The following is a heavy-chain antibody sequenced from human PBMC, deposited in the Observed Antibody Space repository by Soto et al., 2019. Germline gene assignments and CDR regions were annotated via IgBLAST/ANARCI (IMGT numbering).Heavy chain of an antibody. Sequence: GGSLRLSCAASGFTFSSYAMIWVRQAPGKGLEWVSAISGSGGSTYYADSVKGRFTISRDNSKNTLYLQMNSLRAEDTAVYYCARRDFYCSGGSCYYGMDVWGQGTTVTVSS. J-gene: IGHJ6*02. D-gene: IGHD2-15*01. CDR3: ARRDFYCSGGSCYYGMDV. CDR2: ISGSGGST. V-gene: IGHV3-23*01. CDR1: GFTFSSYA.